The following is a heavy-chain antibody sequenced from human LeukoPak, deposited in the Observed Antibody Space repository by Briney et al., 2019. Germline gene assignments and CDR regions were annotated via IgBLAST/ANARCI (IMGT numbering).Heavy chain of an antibody. J-gene: IGHJ4*02. D-gene: IGHD3-22*01. Sequence: SVKVSCKASGGTFSRYAISWVRQAPGQGLEWMGRIIPIFGTANYAQKFQGRVTITTDESTSTAYMELSSLRSEDTAVYYCARALYYYDSSGYYGYWGQGTLVTVSS. CDR1: GGTFSRYA. CDR2: IIPIFGTA. CDR3: ARALYYYDSSGYYGY. V-gene: IGHV1-69*05.